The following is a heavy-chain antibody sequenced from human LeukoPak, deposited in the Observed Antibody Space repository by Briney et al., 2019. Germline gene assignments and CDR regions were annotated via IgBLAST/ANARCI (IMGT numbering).Heavy chain of an antibody. V-gene: IGHV3-74*01. Sequence: GGSLRLSCAASGFTFSGYWMHWVRQAPGKGLVWVSRINSDGSSISYADSVKGRLTISRDNARNTLYLQMKSLRAEDTAVYYCAREHVCSGGIYFSCMDVWGKGTTVTVSS. CDR2: INSDGSSI. CDR1: GFTFSGYW. CDR3: AREHVCSGGIYFSCMDV. D-gene: IGHD2-8*02. J-gene: IGHJ6*03.